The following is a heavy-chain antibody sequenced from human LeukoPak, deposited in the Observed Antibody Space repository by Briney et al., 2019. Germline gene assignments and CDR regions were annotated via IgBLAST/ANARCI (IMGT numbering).Heavy chain of an antibody. Sequence: GGSLRLSCEASAFIFSGHWLNWVRQTPGKGLEWVASIKEDGSERQYVDSVKGRFSISRDNTKGSLFLQLNSLRAEDTAVYYCVKDNRRYCTNGVCYGSWGMDVWGQGTTVTVSS. J-gene: IGHJ6*02. D-gene: IGHD2-8*01. CDR2: IKEDGSER. CDR3: VKDNRRYCTNGVCYGSWGMDV. CDR1: AFIFSGHW. V-gene: IGHV3-7*03.